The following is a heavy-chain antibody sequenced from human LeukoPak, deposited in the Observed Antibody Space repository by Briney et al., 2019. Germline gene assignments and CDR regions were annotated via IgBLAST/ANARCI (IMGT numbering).Heavy chain of an antibody. J-gene: IGHJ6*03. V-gene: IGHV4-59*12. CDR1: GGSISSYY. D-gene: IGHD3-10*01. CDR2: IYYSGST. Sequence: SETLSLTCTVSGGSISSYYWSWIRQPPGKGLEWIGYIYYSGSTNYIPSLKSRVTMSLDTSKNQVSLKLSSVTAADTAVYFCAREEFGTYHYYYCLDVWGKGTTVTVSS. CDR3: AREEFGTYHYYYCLDV.